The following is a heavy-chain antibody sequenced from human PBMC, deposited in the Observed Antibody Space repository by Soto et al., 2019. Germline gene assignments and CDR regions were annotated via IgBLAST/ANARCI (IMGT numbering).Heavy chain of an antibody. CDR3: AKGYCSGGSCYSVYFDL. J-gene: IGHJ2*01. D-gene: IGHD2-15*01. Sequence: QVQLVESGGGVVQPGRSLRLSCAASGFTFSSYGMHWVRQAPGKGLEWVAVISYDGSNKYYADSVKGRFTISRDNSNNTLYLQMTSLRAEDTAVYYCAKGYCSGGSCYSVYFDLWGRGTLVTVSS. V-gene: IGHV3-30*18. CDR2: ISYDGSNK. CDR1: GFTFSSYG.